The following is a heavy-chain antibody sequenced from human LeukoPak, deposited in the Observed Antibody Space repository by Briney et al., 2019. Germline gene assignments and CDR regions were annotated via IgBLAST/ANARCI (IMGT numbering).Heavy chain of an antibody. CDR1: GFTFSSYG. V-gene: IGHV3-33*01. CDR2: IWYDGSNK. CDR3: ARGRSRARRTYYYYYGMDV. J-gene: IGHJ6*02. D-gene: IGHD2-21*01. Sequence: GGSLRLSCAASGFTFSSYGMHWVRQAPGKGLEWVAVIWYDGSNKYYADSVKGRFTISRDNSKNMLYLQMNSLRAEDTAVYYCARGRSRARRTYYYYYGMDVWGQGTTVTVSS.